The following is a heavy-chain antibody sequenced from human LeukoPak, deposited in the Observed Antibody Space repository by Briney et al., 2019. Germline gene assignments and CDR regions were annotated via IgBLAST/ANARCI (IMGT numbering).Heavy chain of an antibody. CDR2: IYHSGST. Sequence: PSQTLSLTCAVSGGSISSGGYSWSWIRQPPGKGLEWIGYIYHSGSTYYNPSLKSRVTISVDTSKNQFSLKLSSVTAADTAVYYCARVFPERFDPWGQGTLVTVSS. CDR1: GGSISSGGYS. D-gene: IGHD2-21*01. V-gene: IGHV4-30-2*01. J-gene: IGHJ5*02. CDR3: ARVFPERFDP.